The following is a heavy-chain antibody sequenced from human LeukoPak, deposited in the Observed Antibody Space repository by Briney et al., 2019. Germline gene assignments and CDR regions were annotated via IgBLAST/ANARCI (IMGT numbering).Heavy chain of an antibody. CDR2: IYPGDSDT. CDR3: ARRMDSSGYPFDY. J-gene: IGHJ4*02. CDR1: GYSFTSYW. V-gene: IGHV5-51*01. Sequence: GESLKISCKGSGYSFTSYWIGWVRQMPGKGLEWMGIIYPGDSDTRYSPSFQGQVTISADKSISTAYLQWSSLKASDTAMYCCARRMDSSGYPFDYWGQGTLVTVSS. D-gene: IGHD3-22*01.